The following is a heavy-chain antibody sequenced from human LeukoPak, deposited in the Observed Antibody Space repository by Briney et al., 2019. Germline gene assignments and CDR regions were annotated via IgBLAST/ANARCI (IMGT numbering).Heavy chain of an antibody. J-gene: IGHJ4*02. CDR3: VRGGSGYTYGEFGY. CDR2: IHTDGSST. Sequence: PGGSLRLSCAASGFTFRSYWMHWIRQAPGKGLVWVSRIHTDGSSTDYADSVKGRFTISRDNAKNTLRLQMNSLSAEDTGVYYCVRGGSGYTYGEFGYWGQGTLVTVSS. CDR1: GFTFRSYW. V-gene: IGHV3-74*01. D-gene: IGHD5-18*01.